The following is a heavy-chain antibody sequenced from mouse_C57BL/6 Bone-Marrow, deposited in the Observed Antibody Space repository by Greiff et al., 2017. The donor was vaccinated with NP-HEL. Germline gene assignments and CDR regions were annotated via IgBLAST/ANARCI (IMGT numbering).Heavy chain of an antibody. D-gene: IGHD1-2*01. J-gene: IGHJ4*01. CDR2: ISSGSSTI. CDR1: GFTFSDYG. V-gene: IGHV5-17*01. CDR3: AREDYGLYAMDY. Sequence: EVNLVESGGGLVKPGGSLKLSCAASGFTFSDYGMHWVRQAPEKGLEWVAYISSGSSTIYYADTVKGRFTISRDNAKNTLFLQMTSLRSEDTAMYYCAREDYGLYAMDYWGQGTSVTVSS.